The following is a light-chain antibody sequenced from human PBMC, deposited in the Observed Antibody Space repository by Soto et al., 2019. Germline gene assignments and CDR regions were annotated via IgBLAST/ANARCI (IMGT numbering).Light chain of an antibody. CDR1: QSISNY. Sequence: EIVMTQSPATLSVSPGQGAALSCRASQSISNYLAWYQQKPGQAPRLLMYGASIRAAGVPDRFSGSGSGTEFTLTISRLEPEDFTVYYCHHYETFGQGTKVDIK. CDR3: HHYET. V-gene: IGKV3D-15*01. CDR2: GAS. J-gene: IGKJ1*01.